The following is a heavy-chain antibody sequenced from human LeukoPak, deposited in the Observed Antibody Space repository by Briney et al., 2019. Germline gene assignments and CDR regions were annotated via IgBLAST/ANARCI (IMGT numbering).Heavy chain of an antibody. D-gene: IGHD4-17*01. CDR3: ARESDDYGCD. CDR2: INPNSGGT. J-gene: IGHJ4*02. CDR1: GYTFTGYY. Sequence: GASVKVSCKASGYTFTGYYMHWVLQAPGHGLEWMGRINPNSGGTNYAQKFQGRVTMTRDTSISTAYMELSRLRSNDTAVYYCARESDDYGCDWGQGTLVTVSS. V-gene: IGHV1-2*06.